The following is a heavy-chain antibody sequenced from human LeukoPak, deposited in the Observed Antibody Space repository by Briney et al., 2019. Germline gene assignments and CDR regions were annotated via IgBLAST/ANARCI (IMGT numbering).Heavy chain of an antibody. J-gene: IGHJ4*02. Sequence: GGSLRLSCAASGFIFSNDAMHWVCQAPGKGLEWVAFIWFDGSNKHYADSVKGRFTISRDNAKNSLYLQMNSLRAEDTAVYYCARVHRSSHDFWSGYSYYFDYWGQGTLVTVSS. CDR3: ARVHRSSHDFWSGYSYYFDY. V-gene: IGHV3-33*01. CDR1: GFIFSNDA. D-gene: IGHD3-3*01. CDR2: IWFDGSNK.